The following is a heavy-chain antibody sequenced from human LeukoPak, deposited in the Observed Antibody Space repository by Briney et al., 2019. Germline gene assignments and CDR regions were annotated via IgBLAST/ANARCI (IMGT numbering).Heavy chain of an antibody. CDR3: AKKATLTTFDY. J-gene: IGHJ4*02. Sequence: PGGSLRLSCAASGFTFSNYWMGWVRQAPGKGLEWVANIKQDGCETYYVGSVKGRFTISRDNAKNSLCLQMDSLRAEDTAVYYCAKKATLTTFDYWGQGTLVTVSS. CDR2: IKQDGCET. D-gene: IGHD4-11*01. CDR1: GFTFSNYW. V-gene: IGHV3-7*05.